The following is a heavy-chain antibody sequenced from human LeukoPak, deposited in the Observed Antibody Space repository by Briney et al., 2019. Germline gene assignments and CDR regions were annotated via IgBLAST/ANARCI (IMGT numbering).Heavy chain of an antibody. J-gene: IGHJ1*01. D-gene: IGHD1-26*01. CDR1: GFIFNNYA. CDR3: AKDKASGSYYDACFQH. CDR2: ISWNSGSI. V-gene: IGHV3-9*01. Sequence: PGGSLRLSCAGSGFIFNNYAMHWVRQPPGKGLEWVSGISWNSGSIDYADSVKGRLTISRDNAKNSLYLQMNSLRVEDTALYYCAKDKASGSYYDACFQHWGQGTLVTVSS.